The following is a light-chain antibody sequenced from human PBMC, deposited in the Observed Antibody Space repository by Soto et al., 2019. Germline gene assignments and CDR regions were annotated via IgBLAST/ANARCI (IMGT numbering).Light chain of an antibody. CDR3: SSYTSSSTYV. J-gene: IGLJ1*01. Sequence: QSVLTQPASVSGSPGQSITISCTGTSSDVGGYNYVSWYQQHPGKAPKLMIYEVSNRPPGVSNRFSGSKSGNTASLTISGLQAEDEADYYCSSYTSSSTYVFGTGTQLTVL. CDR2: EVS. V-gene: IGLV2-14*01. CDR1: SSDVGGYNY.